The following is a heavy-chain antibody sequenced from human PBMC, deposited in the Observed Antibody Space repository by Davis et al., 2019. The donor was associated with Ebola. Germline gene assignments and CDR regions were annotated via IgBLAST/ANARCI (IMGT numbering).Heavy chain of an antibody. Sequence: ASVKVSCKASGYTFTGYYMHWVRQAPGQGLEWMGWINPNSGGTNYAQKFQGRVTMTRDTSISTAYMELSRLRSDDTAVYYCAREGGYCSSTSCSYYFDYWGQGTLVTVSS. V-gene: IGHV1-2*02. D-gene: IGHD2-2*01. CDR2: INPNSGGT. J-gene: IGHJ4*02. CDR3: AREGGYCSSTSCSYYFDY. CDR1: GYTFTGYY.